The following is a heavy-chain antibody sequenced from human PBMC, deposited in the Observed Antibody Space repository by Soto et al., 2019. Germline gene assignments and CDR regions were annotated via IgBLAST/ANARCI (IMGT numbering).Heavy chain of an antibody. J-gene: IGHJ5*02. D-gene: IGHD1-26*01. Sequence: GESLKISCTGFGYTFTTFWISWVRQMPGKGLEWTGRIDPRDSQTNYSPSFQGHVTISVDKSISTAYLQWDSLKASDTAMYYCARLFCSTDTCDSCFDPWGQGTLVTVSS. CDR3: ARLFCSTDTCDSCFDP. CDR1: GYTFTTFW. V-gene: IGHV5-10-1*01. CDR2: IDPRDSQT.